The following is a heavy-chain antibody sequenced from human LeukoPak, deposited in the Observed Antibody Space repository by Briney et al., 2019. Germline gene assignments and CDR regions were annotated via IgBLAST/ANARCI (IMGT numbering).Heavy chain of an antibody. V-gene: IGHV3-30*04. J-gene: IGHJ4*02. D-gene: IGHD6-13*01. CDR1: GFPFSSYA. Sequence: PGRSLSLSCAASGFPFSSYAMHWVRQAPGKGLEWVAVISYDGSNKYYADSVKGRFTISRDNSKNTLYLQMNSLRAEDTAVYYCARPYSSSWYLDYWGQGTLVTVSS. CDR2: ISYDGSNK. CDR3: ARPYSSSWYLDY.